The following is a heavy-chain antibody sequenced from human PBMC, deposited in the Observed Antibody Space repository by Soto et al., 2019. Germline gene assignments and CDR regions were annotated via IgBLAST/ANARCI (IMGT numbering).Heavy chain of an antibody. J-gene: IGHJ4*02. V-gene: IGHV4-30-2*01. CDR1: GGSISSGGYS. CDR3: ARVNYDILTGYYSELDY. CDR2: IYHSGST. D-gene: IGHD3-9*01. Sequence: SETLSLTCAVSGGSISSGGYSWSWIRQPPGKGLEWIGYIYHSGSTYYNPSLKSRVTISVDRSKNQFSLKLSSVTAADTAVYYCARVNYDILTGYYSELDYWGQGTLVTVSS.